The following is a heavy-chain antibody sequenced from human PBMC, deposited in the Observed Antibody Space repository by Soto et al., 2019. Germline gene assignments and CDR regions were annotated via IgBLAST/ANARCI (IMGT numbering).Heavy chain of an antibody. Sequence: QVQLVQSGAEVKKPGSSVKVSCKASGGTFSNYAITWVRQAPGQGLEWLGRIIPIFGTTDYAQKFQGRVTMTADESTTTADMELSSLRSDDTAVYYCAKEGGREGYCGNWFDPWGQGTLVTVSS. V-gene: IGHV1-69*15. J-gene: IGHJ5*02. D-gene: IGHD1-26*01. CDR3: AKEGGREGYCGNWFDP. CDR1: GGTFSNYA. CDR2: IIPIFGTT.